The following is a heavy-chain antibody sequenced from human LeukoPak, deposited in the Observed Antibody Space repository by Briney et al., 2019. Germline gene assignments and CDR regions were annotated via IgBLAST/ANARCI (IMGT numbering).Heavy chain of an antibody. J-gene: IGHJ4*02. D-gene: IGHD3-10*02. CDR3: AKDPGGGAKFGVFGY. CDR1: GFTLSSYD. Sequence: GPSLRLSRAASGFTLSSYDMSCGPEAPGKGLECVSAISGSGGITYYADSVKGRFTISRDNSKNTLYLQMNSLRAEDTAVYYCAKDPGGGAKFGVFGYWGQGTLVTVSS. CDR2: ISGSGGIT. V-gene: IGHV3-23*01.